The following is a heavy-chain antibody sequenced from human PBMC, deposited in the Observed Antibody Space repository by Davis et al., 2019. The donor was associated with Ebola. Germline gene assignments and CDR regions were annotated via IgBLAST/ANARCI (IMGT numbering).Heavy chain of an antibody. V-gene: IGHV3-53*01. CDR3: ARSSSGYYYYGMDV. Sequence: GESLKISCAASGFTVSSNYMSWVRQAPGKGLEWVSVIYSGGSTYYADSVKGRFTISRDNSKNTLYLQMNSLRAEDTAVYYCARSSSGYYYYGMDVWGQGTTVTVSS. D-gene: IGHD6-19*01. J-gene: IGHJ6*02. CDR1: GFTVSSNY. CDR2: IYSGGST.